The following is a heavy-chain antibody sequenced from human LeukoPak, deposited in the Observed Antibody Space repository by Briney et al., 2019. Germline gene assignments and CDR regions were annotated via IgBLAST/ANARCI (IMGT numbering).Heavy chain of an antibody. Sequence: GGSLRLSCAASGFTFSNYAMTWVRQAPGKGLEWVSDISGSGGTTYYADSVEGRFTISRDNSKNTVYLQMGSLRAEDTAVYYCARRGAALTYWGQGTLVTVSS. CDR2: ISGSGGTT. J-gene: IGHJ4*02. D-gene: IGHD2-15*01. CDR1: GFTFSNYA. V-gene: IGHV3-23*01. CDR3: ARRGAALTY.